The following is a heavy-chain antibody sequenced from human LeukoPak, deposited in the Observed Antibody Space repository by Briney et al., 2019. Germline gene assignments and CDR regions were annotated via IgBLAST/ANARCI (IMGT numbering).Heavy chain of an antibody. D-gene: IGHD1-14*01. CDR3: ATETNGRHYDY. CDR2: VGPTGSDR. V-gene: IGHV3-21*06. Sequence: PGGSLRLSCTASGLTFSTSGFNWVRQAPGKGLEWVASVGPTGSDRYHADAIKGRFTISTDNANNFLYLQMNTLRAEAPAVYYCATETNGRHYDYWGQGTLLTVSS. CDR1: GLTFSTSG. J-gene: IGHJ4*02.